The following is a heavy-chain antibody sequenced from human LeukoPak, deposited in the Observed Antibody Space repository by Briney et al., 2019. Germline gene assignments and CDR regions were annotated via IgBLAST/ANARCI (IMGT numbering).Heavy chain of an antibody. CDR2: INAGNGNT. CDR1: GYTFTSYA. D-gene: IGHD6-6*01. CDR3: ARERPSSIAARRVLDY. V-gene: IGHV1-3*01. J-gene: IGHJ4*02. Sequence: ASVKVSCKASGYTFTSYAMHWVRQAPGQRLEWMGWINAGNGNTKYSQKFQGRVTMTTDTSTSTAYMELRSLRSDDTAVYYCARERPSSIAARRVLDYWGQGTLVTVSS.